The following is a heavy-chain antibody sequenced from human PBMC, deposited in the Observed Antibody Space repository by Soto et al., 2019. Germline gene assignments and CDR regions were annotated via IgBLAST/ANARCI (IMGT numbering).Heavy chain of an antibody. CDR3: VRTSLVVAAATREDY. D-gene: IGHD2-15*01. CDR2: INSDGSST. Sequence: PGESLRLSCAASGFTFSSYWMHWVRQAPGKGLVWVSRINSDGSSTSYAGSVKGRFTISRDNAKNTLYLQMNSLRAEDTAVYYCVRTSLVVAAATREDYWGQGTLVTVSS. V-gene: IGHV3-74*01. J-gene: IGHJ4*02. CDR1: GFTFSSYW.